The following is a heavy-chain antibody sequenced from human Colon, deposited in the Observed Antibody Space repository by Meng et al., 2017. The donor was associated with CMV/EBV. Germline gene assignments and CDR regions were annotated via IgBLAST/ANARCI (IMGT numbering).Heavy chain of an antibody. J-gene: IGHJ4*02. D-gene: IGHD3-10*01. Sequence: ASVKVSCKASEYAFSNFGISWVRQAPGQGLEWMGWITVYNGKTKYAQKFQGRDTMTADISTNTAYLELGSLRSDDTAVYFCARFVSRSNSRSGSYYRVYFFDFWGQGTLVTVSS. V-gene: IGHV1-18*01. CDR3: ARFVSRSNSRSGSYYRVYFFDF. CDR2: ITVYNGKT. CDR1: EYAFSNFG.